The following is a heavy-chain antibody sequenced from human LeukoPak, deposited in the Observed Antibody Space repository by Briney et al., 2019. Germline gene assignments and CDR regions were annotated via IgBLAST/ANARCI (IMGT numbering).Heavy chain of an antibody. D-gene: IGHD6-13*01. V-gene: IGHV3-66*01. CDR3: ARGKFGSWYSPLPV. J-gene: IGHJ4*02. CDR2: IYGGGST. Sequence: VIYGGGSTYYADSVKGRFTISRDNSKNTLYLQMNSLRAEDTAVYYCARGKFGSWYSPLPVWGQGTLVTVSS.